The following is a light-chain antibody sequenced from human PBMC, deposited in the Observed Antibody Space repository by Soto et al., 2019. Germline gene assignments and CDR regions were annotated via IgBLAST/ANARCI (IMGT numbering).Light chain of an antibody. V-gene: IGKV1-39*01. CDR1: QIIPDY. CDR2: GSF. J-gene: IGKJ5*01. Sequence: HMTQSPWCLSGSVWDGVTMPCRASQIIPDYLNLYQQKPGKAPKLLIYGSFNLQSGVPSRFSGSGSGTDFTLTISSLQPEDFATYYCQQSYSTPPPFGQGTRLEIK. CDR3: QQSYSTPPP.